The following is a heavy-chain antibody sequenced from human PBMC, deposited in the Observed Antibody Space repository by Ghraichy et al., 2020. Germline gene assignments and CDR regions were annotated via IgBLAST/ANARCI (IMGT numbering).Heavy chain of an antibody. CDR2: ISSSGSTI. CDR3: ASPTFITMVRGGAFDI. Sequence: GGSLRLSCAASGFTFSDYYMSWIRQAPGKGLEWVSYISSSGSTIYYADSVKGRFTISRDNAKNSLYLQMNSLRAEDTAVYYCASPTFITMVRGGAFDIWGQGTMVTVSS. V-gene: IGHV3-11*01. J-gene: IGHJ3*02. CDR1: GFTFSDYY. D-gene: IGHD3-10*01.